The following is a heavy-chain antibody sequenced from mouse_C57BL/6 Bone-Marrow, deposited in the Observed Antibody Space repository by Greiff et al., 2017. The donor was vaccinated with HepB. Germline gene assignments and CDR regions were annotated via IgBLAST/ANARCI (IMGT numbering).Heavy chain of an antibody. CDR1: GFNIKDDY. CDR2: IDPENGDT. V-gene: IGHV14-4*01. J-gene: IGHJ2*01. D-gene: IGHD3-2*02. Sequence: VQLQQSGAELVRPGASVKLSCTASGFNIKDDYMHWVKQRPEQGLEWIGWIDPENGDTEYASKFQGKATITADTASNTAYLQLSSLTSEDTAVYYCTTAAQAHFDYWGQGTTLTVSS. CDR3: TTAAQAHFDY.